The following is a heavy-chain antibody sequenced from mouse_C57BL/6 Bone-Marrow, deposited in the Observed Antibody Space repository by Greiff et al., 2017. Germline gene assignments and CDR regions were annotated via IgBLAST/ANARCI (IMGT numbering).Heavy chain of an antibody. Sequence: EVKLMESGGGLVQPGGSLKLSCAASGFTFSDYGMAWVRQAPRKGPEWVAFISNLAYSIYYADTVTGRFTISRENAKNTLYLEMSSLRSEDTAKYYCASRVIEDYAMDYWGQGTSVTVTS. D-gene: IGHD2-2*01. CDR1: GFTFSDYG. J-gene: IGHJ4*01. CDR3: ASRVIEDYAMDY. CDR2: ISNLAYSI. V-gene: IGHV5-15*01.